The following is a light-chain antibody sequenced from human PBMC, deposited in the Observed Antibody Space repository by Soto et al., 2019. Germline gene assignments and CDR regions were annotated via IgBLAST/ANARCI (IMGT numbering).Light chain of an antibody. V-gene: IGKV1-27*01. CDR2: AAS. CDR1: QDIRND. J-gene: IGKJ3*01. CDR3: QKCNIAPFT. Sequence: DIQMTQSPSSLSASVGDRVTITCRASQDIRNDLAWYQQKPGKVPKVLIHAASTLQSGDPSRFSGSGSGTDFTLTISGLQPDDVATYYCQKCNIAPFTFGPGTKVDTK.